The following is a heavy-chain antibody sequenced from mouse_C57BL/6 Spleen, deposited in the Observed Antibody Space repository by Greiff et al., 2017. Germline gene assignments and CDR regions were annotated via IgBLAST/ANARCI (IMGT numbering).Heavy chain of an antibody. Sequence: VQGLESGPGLVQPSQRLSIPCTVSGFSLTSYGVHWVRQSPGKGLEWLGVIWSGGSTDYNAAFISRLSISKDNSKSQVFFKMNSLQADDTDIYYCARWLLYYYAMDYWGQGTSVTVSA. CDR2: IWSGGST. CDR3: ARWLLYYYAMDY. CDR1: GFSLTSYG. V-gene: IGHV2-2*01. D-gene: IGHD2-3*01. J-gene: IGHJ4*01.